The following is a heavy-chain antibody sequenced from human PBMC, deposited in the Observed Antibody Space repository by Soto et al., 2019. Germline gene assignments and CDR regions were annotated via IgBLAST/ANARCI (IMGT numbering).Heavy chain of an antibody. J-gene: IGHJ5*02. V-gene: IGHV4-39*01. CDR2: IYHTGNA. D-gene: IGHD3-22*01. Sequence: ETLSLTCIVSGDSISNSRFYWAWIRQPPGEGLEWIGSIYHTGNAYYNPSLKSRVTISVDTSKNQFSLKLTSVTAADAALYYCARDFFDSSDYTTNWFDPWGQGTLVTVSS. CDR1: GDSISNSRFY. CDR3: ARDFFDSSDYTTNWFDP.